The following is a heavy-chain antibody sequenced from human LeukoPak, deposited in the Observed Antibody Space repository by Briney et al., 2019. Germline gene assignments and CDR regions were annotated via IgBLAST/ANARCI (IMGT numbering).Heavy chain of an antibody. CDR2: ISYDGSNK. Sequence: GGSLRLSCAASGFNLREYYMSWIRQAPGKGLEWVAVISYDGSNKYYADSVKGRFTISRDNSKNTLYLQMNSLRAEDTAVYYCARDRLGTAMVTSFDYWGQGTLVTVSS. CDR1: GFNLREYY. J-gene: IGHJ4*02. CDR3: ARDRLGTAMVTSFDY. V-gene: IGHV3-30*03. D-gene: IGHD5-18*01.